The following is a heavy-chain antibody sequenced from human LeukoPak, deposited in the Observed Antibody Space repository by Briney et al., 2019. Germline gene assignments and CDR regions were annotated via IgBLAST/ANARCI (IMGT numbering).Heavy chain of an antibody. V-gene: IGHV4-34*01. CDR2: INHSGST. D-gene: IGHD3-16*02. J-gene: IGHJ4*02. CDR1: GGSFTGYY. CDR3: ARRGNYYDYVWGSYRFDY. Sequence: SETLSLTCAVYGGSFTGYYWSWIRHPPGKGLEWIGEINHSGSTNYNPSLKSRVTISVDTSKNQFSLKLSSVTAADTAVYYCARRGNYYDYVWGSYRFDYWGQGTLVTVSS.